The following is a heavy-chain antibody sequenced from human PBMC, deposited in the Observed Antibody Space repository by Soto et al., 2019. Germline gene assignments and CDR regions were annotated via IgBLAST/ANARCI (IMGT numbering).Heavy chain of an antibody. V-gene: IGHV4-31*03. J-gene: IGHJ4*02. CDR3: ARDSRIAAAGKGFDY. CDR1: GGSISSGGYY. CDR2: IYYSGST. Sequence: SETLSLTCTVSGGSISSGGYYWSWIRQHPGKGLEWIGYIYYSGSTYYNPSLKSRVTISVDTSKNQFSLKLSSVTAADTAVYYCARDSRIAAAGKGFDYWGQGTLVTVSS. D-gene: IGHD6-13*01.